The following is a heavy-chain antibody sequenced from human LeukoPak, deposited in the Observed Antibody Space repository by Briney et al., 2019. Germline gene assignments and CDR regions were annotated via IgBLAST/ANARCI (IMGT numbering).Heavy chain of an antibody. Sequence: SETLSLTCGVSGGSVTSTNWWTWVRQPPGKGLEWIGEVHLDGRTNYNPSLRSRLTMSVDLSENHISLKLTSVTAADTAVYYCAREGGFYRPLDYSGQGTLVTVSS. CDR1: GGSVTSTNW. J-gene: IGHJ4*02. D-gene: IGHD3-3*01. CDR2: VHLDGRT. CDR3: AREGGFYRPLDY. V-gene: IGHV4-4*02.